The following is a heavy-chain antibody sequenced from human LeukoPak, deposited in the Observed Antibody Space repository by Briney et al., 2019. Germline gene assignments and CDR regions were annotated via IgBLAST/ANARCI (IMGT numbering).Heavy chain of an antibody. V-gene: IGHV4-59*01. J-gene: IGHJ3*02. Sequence: PSETLSLTCTVSGVSISSYYWSWIRQPPGKGLEWIGYIYYSGGTNYNPSPKSRVTISVDTSKNQFSLKLSSVTAADTAVYYCARGVRYYDSSGYNAFDIWGQGTMVTVSS. CDR3: ARGVRYYDSSGYNAFDI. CDR2: IYYSGGT. CDR1: GVSISSYY. D-gene: IGHD3-22*01.